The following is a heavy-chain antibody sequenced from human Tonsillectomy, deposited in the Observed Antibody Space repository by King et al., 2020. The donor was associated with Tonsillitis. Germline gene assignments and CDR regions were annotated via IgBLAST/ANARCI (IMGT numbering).Heavy chain of an antibody. V-gene: IGHV5-51*03. CDR1: GYTSTNYW. D-gene: IGHD1-26*01. J-gene: IGHJ4*02. CDR2: IFLEDSDT. Sequence: QLVQSGAEVKKPGESLKLSCKASGYTSTNYWIGWVRQMPGKGLEWMGIIFLEDSDTRYSPSFQGQVTISADRSTSTAYLQWRSLTSSDTAIYYCATEWAHDGFDYWGQGTQVTVSS. CDR3: ATEWAHDGFDY.